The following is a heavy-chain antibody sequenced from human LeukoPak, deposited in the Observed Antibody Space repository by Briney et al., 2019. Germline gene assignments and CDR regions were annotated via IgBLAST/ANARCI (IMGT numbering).Heavy chain of an antibody. Sequence: SETLSLTCTVSGGSISSGSYYWGWIRQPPGKGLEWIGSIYYSGSTYYNPSLKSRVTISVDTSKNQFSLKLSSVTAADTAVYYCAREHSGYDYLVLYYFDYWGQGTLVTVSS. V-gene: IGHV4-39*07. CDR3: AREHSGYDYLVLYYFDY. CDR1: GGSISSGSYY. D-gene: IGHD5-12*01. CDR2: IYYSGST. J-gene: IGHJ4*02.